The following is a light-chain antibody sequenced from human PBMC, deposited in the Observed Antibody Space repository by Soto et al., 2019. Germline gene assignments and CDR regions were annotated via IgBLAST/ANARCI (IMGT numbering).Light chain of an antibody. CDR1: QSLNSN. V-gene: IGKV3-15*01. CDR2: GAS. CDR3: QQYNKWPTWT. Sequence: EIVMTQSPATLSMSPGETATLSCRASQSLNSNLAWYQQKPGQAPRLLIYGASARAAGILARFSGSGSGTEFTLTITNLQSEDFAVYYCQQYNKWPTWTFGQGTKVEIK. J-gene: IGKJ1*01.